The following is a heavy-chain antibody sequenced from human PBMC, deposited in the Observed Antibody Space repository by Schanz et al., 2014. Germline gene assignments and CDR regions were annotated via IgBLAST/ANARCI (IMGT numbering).Heavy chain of an antibody. J-gene: IGHJ6*02. V-gene: IGHV7-4-1*02. CDR2: LNTYLGKP. CDR1: GYTFTTYG. Sequence: QVQLVQSGSEVKKPGASVKVSCKASGYTFTTYGISWVRQAPGQGLEWMGWLNTYLGKPTYAQGFTGRFVFSLDTSVSTAYLQISSLKAEDTAVYYCARARYGLDVWGQGTTVTVSS. CDR3: ARARYGLDV.